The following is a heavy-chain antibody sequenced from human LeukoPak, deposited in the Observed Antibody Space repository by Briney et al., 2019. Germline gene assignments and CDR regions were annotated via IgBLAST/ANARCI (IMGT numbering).Heavy chain of an antibody. CDR2: IYYSGST. J-gene: IGHJ4*02. Sequence: PSETLSLTCTVSGGSISSYYWSWIRQPPGKGLEWIGHIYYSGSTSYNPSIKSRVTISVDTSKNQFSLKLSSVTAADTAVYYCARGDDFWSGHPTFDYWGQGTLVTVSS. CDR3: ARGDDFWSGHPTFDY. CDR1: GGSISSYY. D-gene: IGHD3-3*01. V-gene: IGHV4-59*01.